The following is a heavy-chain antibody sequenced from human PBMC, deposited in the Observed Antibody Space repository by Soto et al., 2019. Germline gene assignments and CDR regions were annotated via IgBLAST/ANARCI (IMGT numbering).Heavy chain of an antibody. CDR1: RFTFTSYW. J-gene: IGHJ6*02. CDR2: IKQDGSER. Sequence: GASLSLSCAASRFTFTSYWMSWVRQAPGKGLEWVANIKQDGSERYYVDSVRGRFSTSRDNTRNSFYLNMDSLRVGDTATYYCVRGTPTPGLDIWGRGTTVTVSS. CDR3: VRGTPTPGLDI. D-gene: IGHD1-1*01. V-gene: IGHV3-7*03.